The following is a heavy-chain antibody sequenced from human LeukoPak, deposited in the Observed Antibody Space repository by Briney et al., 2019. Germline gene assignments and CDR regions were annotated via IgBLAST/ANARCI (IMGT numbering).Heavy chain of an antibody. D-gene: IGHD3-16*01. J-gene: IGHJ6*03. Sequence: SVKVSCKASGGTFSSYAISWVRQAPGQGLEWMGGIIPIFGTANYAQKFQGRVTITADESTSTAYMELSSLRSEDTAVYYCAKGGQPYYYYYYMDVWGKGTTVTVSS. V-gene: IGHV1-69*01. CDR1: GGTFSSYA. CDR2: IIPIFGTA. CDR3: AKGGQPYYYYYYMDV.